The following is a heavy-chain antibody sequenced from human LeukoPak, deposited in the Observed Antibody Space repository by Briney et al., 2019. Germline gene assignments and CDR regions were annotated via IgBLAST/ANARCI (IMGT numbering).Heavy chain of an antibody. CDR3: ARDSTDYDSSGYYGDY. J-gene: IGHJ4*02. D-gene: IGHD3-22*01. V-gene: IGHV4-34*01. CDR1: SGSFSGYY. Sequence: PSETLSLTCAVYSGSFSGYYWSWNRQPPGKGLEWIGEINHSGSTNYNPSLKSRVTISVDTSKNQFSLKLSSVTAADTAVYYCARDSTDYDSSGYYGDYWGQGTLVTVSS. CDR2: INHSGST.